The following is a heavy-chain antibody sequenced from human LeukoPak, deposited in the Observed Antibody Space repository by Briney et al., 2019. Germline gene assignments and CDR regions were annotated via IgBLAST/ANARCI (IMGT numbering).Heavy chain of an antibody. Sequence: PGGSLRLSCAASGFTFSSYSMNWVRQAPGKGLEWVSYISSSSSTIYYADSVKGRFTISRDNAKNSLYLQMNSLRAEDTAVYYCTRHKPNNGYGNFDYWGQGTLVTVSS. J-gene: IGHJ4*02. CDR3: TRHKPNNGYGNFDY. D-gene: IGHD5-12*01. CDR1: GFTFSSYS. V-gene: IGHV3-48*01. CDR2: ISSSSSTI.